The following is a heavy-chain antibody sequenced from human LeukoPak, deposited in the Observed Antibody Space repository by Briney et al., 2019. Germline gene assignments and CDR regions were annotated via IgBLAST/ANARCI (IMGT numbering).Heavy chain of an antibody. CDR1: GFTFSSYG. V-gene: IGHV3-30*18. CDR3: AKDYLLSAWEPRGMDV. CDR2: ISYDGSNK. Sequence: GGSLRLSCAASGFTFSSYGMHWVRQAPAKGLEWVAVISYDGSNKYYAESVKGRFTISRDNSKNTLYLQMNSLRAEDTAVYYCAKDYLLSAWEPRGMDVWGQGTTVTVSS. D-gene: IGHD1-26*01. J-gene: IGHJ6*02.